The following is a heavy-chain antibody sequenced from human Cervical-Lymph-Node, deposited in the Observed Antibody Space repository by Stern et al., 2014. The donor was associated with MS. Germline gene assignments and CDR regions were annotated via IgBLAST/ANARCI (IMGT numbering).Heavy chain of an antibody. CDR2: VSWNSDTI. CDR3: AKGEASSITIAGTGIDD. D-gene: IGHD6-13*01. J-gene: IGHJ4*02. Sequence: EVQLEESGGGLVQPGRSLRLSCAVSGFTFDDYAMHWVRQAPGKGLEWVSGVSWNSDTIDYAESVKGRFTISRDNAKNSLYLRMSSLRAEDTAFYFCAKGEASSITIAGTGIDDWGQGTLVTV. V-gene: IGHV3-9*01. CDR1: GFTFDDYA.